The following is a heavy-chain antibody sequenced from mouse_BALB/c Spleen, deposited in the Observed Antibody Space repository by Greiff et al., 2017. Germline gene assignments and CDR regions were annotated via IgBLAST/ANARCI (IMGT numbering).Heavy chain of an antibody. CDR3: ARHKNYDYDGGGY. V-gene: IGHV5-6*02. CDR2: ISSGGSYT. D-gene: IGHD2-4*01. Sequence: EVKLVESGGDLVKPGGSLKLSCAASGFTFSSYGMSWVRQTPDKRLEWVATISSGGSYTYYPDSVKGRFTISRDNAKNTLYLQMSSLKSEDTAMYYCARHKNYDYDGGGYWGQGTTLTVSS. CDR1: GFTFSSYG. J-gene: IGHJ2*01.